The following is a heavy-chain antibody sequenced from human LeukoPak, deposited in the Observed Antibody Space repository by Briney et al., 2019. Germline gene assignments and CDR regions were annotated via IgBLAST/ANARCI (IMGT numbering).Heavy chain of an antibody. CDR1: GGTFSSYA. Sequence: GASVKVSCKASGGTFSSYAISWVRQAPGQGLEWMGGIIPMFGRANYAQKFQGRVTFTADESTSTAYMELSSLRSDDTAVYYCARGFQRGGFDPWGQGTLVTVSS. J-gene: IGHJ5*02. CDR3: ARGFQRGGFDP. D-gene: IGHD3-10*01. CDR2: IIPMFGRA. V-gene: IGHV1-69*13.